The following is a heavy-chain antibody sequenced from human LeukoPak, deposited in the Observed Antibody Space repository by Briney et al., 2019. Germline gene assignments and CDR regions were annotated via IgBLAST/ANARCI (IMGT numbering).Heavy chain of an antibody. V-gene: IGHV3-30-3*01. D-gene: IGHD3-22*01. CDR3: ARAVPAYDSSGYLSY. J-gene: IGHJ4*02. CDR1: GFTFSSYA. Sequence: PGGSLRLSCAASGFTFSSYAMHWVRQAPGKGLEWVAVISYDGSNKYYADSVKGRFTISRGNSKNTLYLQMNSLRAEDTAVYYCARAVPAYDSSGYLSYWGQGTLVTVSS. CDR2: ISYDGSNK.